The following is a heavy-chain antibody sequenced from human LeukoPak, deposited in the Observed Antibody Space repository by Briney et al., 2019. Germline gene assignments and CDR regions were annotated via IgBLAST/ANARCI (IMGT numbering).Heavy chain of an antibody. V-gene: IGHV3-23*01. CDR2: ISGTGGST. CDR1: GFTFSSYA. Sequence: PGGSLRLSCAASGFTFSSYAMSWVRQAPGKGLEWVSAISGTGGSTYYADSVKGRFTISRDNSKNTLYLQMNSLRAEDTAVYYCAKDPHNSSGYMSGYFDYWGQGTLSPSPQ. CDR3: AKDPHNSSGYMSGYFDY. D-gene: IGHD3-22*01. J-gene: IGHJ4*02.